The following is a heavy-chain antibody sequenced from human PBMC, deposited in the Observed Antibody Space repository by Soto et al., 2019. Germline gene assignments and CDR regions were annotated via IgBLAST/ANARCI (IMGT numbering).Heavy chain of an antibody. CDR3: ARDTYSSSCRGSKWYFDY. D-gene: IGHD6-6*01. V-gene: IGHV3-30-3*01. Sequence: GGSLRLSCAASGFSFSSYAMHWVRQAPGKGLEWVAVMLYDGSNNSYADPVKGRSTISSDNSKNTLYLQMSSLIAEDTAVYYCARDTYSSSCRGSKWYFDYWGQGTLVTVSS. CDR2: MLYDGSNN. CDR1: GFSFSSYA. J-gene: IGHJ4*02.